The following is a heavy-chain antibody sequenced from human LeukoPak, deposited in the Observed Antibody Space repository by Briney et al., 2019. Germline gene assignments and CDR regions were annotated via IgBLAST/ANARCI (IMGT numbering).Heavy chain of an antibody. J-gene: IGHJ6*02. D-gene: IGHD6-19*01. Sequence: GRSLRLSCAASGFTFSSYAMHWVRQAPGKGLEWVAVISYDGSNKYYAASVKGRFTISRDNPKNTLYLQMNSLRAEDTAVYYCARISMSSGWYDYGMDVWGQGTTVTVSS. CDR3: ARISMSSGWYDYGMDV. V-gene: IGHV3-30*04. CDR1: GFTFSSYA. CDR2: ISYDGSNK.